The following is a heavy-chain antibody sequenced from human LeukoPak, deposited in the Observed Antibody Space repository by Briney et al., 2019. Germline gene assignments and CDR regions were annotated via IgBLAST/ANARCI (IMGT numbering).Heavy chain of an antibody. CDR2: MSWNSGSI. J-gene: IGHJ4*02. CDR3: ARAIGVTCISTSCYSFDY. Sequence: GRSLRLSCAASGFIFDDYAIHWVRQAPGKGLEWVSGMSWNSGSIGYADSVKGRFTISRDNAKNSLYLQMNSLRAEDTALYYCARAIGVTCISTSCYSFDYWGQGTLVTVSS. D-gene: IGHD2-2*02. V-gene: IGHV3-9*01. CDR1: GFIFDDYA.